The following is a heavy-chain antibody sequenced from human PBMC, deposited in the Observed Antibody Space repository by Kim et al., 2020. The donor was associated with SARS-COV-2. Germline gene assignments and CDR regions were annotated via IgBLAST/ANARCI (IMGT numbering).Heavy chain of an antibody. CDR1: GGSFSGYY. J-gene: IGHJ4*02. V-gene: IGHV4-34*01. CDR2: INHSGST. CDR3: ARGGYTYGYGY. Sequence: SETLSLTCAVYGGSFSGYYWSWIRQPPGKGLEWIGEINHSGSTNYNPSLKSRVTMSVDTSKNQFFLKLSSVTAADTAVYYCARGGYTYGYGYWGQGTLVTVSS. D-gene: IGHD5-18*01.